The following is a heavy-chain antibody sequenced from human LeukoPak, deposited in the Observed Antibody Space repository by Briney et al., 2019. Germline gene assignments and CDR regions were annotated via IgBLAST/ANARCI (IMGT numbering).Heavy chain of an antibody. J-gene: IGHJ4*02. V-gene: IGHV4-39*01. CDR3: ASSSYYSYFDS. Sequence: PSETLSLTCTVSGGSISSSNYYWGWIRQPPGKGLEWIGSIYYSGTSYNSSLKSRVTISVDTSKKQFSLKLSSVTAADTAVYFCASSSYYSYFDSWGQGTLVTVSS. CDR1: GGSISSSNYY. CDR2: IYYSGT. D-gene: IGHD3-22*01.